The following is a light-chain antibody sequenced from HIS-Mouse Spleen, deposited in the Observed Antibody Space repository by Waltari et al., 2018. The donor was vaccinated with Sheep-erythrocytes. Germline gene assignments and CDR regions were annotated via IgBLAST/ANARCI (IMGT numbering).Light chain of an antibody. CDR2: QDS. J-gene: IGLJ2*01. CDR1: KLGDKY. CDR3: QAWDSSTAV. V-gene: IGLV3-1*01. Sequence: SYELTQPPSVSVSPGQTASITCSGDKLGDKYACWYQQKPGQSPVLVIYQDSKRPSGIPERFSGPNSGNPATLTISGTQAMDEADYYCQAWDSSTAVFGGGTKLTVL.